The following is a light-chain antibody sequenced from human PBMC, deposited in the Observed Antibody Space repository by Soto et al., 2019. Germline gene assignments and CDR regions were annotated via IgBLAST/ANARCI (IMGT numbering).Light chain of an antibody. CDR2: DAS. CDR3: QHYKNWPPWT. Sequence: EIVMTQSPATLSVSPGERATLSCRVSQSVSSDLAWYQQKPGQAPRLLTYDASTLASGIPARFSGSGSGTEFTLTISSLQSEDFGVYYCQHYKNWPPWTFGQGTKVDIK. CDR1: QSVSSD. J-gene: IGKJ1*01. V-gene: IGKV3-15*01.